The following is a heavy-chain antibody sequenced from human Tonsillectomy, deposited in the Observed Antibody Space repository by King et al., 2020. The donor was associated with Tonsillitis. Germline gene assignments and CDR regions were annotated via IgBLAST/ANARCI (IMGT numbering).Heavy chain of an antibody. V-gene: IGHV3-30*18. J-gene: IGHJ4*02. Sequence: VQLVESGGGVVQPGRSLRLSLAASGFTFSSYGMHWVLQASGKGLVGVAVILYDWRKEYFADSLKGQLTISRDNSKNTQYVQMNSLRAEDTAVYYCAKDSSSSQYYLDDWGQGTLVTVSA. D-gene: IGHD6-6*01. CDR3: AKDSSSSQYYLDD. CDR1: GFTFSSYG. CDR2: ILYDWRKE.